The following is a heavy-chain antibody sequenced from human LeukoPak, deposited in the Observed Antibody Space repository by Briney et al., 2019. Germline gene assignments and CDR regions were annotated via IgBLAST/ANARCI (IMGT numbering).Heavy chain of an antibody. D-gene: IGHD2-15*01. CDR3: ARDSGDIVVVINGYFDY. CDR1: GFTFSSYW. Sequence: PGGSLRLSCAGSGFTFSSYWMNWVRQAPGKGLEWVANIKQDGSEKYYVDSVKGRFTISRDNSKNTLYLQMNSLRAEDTAVYYCARDSGDIVVVINGYFDYWGQGTLVTVSS. J-gene: IGHJ4*02. CDR2: IKQDGSEK. V-gene: IGHV3-7*01.